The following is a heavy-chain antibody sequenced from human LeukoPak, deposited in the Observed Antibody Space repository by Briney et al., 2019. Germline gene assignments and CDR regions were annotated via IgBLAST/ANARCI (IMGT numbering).Heavy chain of an antibody. CDR2: LWSDASNT. V-gene: IGHV3-33*01. D-gene: IGHD7-27*01. CDR1: GFTFSSSG. J-gene: IGHJ4*02. CDR3: AREDWGTTGHSFGY. Sequence: GGSLRLSCAASGFTFSSSGMHWVRQAPGKGLELVAVLWSDASNTYYADSVKGRFTISRDLSKNTLYLQMTSLRVEDTAVYYCAREDWGTTGHSFGYWGQGTLVTVSS.